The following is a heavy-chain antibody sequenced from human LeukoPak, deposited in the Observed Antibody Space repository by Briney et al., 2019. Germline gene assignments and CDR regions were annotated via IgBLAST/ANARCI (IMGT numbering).Heavy chain of an antibody. V-gene: IGHV1-69*04. CDR1: GGTFSSYA. J-gene: IGHJ4*02. CDR2: IIPILGIA. D-gene: IGHD5-24*01. CDR3: ARSGRDGYNPTDY. Sequence: SVKVSCKASGGTFSSYAISWVRQAPGQGLEWMGRIIPILGIANYAQKSQGRVTITADKSTSTAYMELSSLRSEDTAVYYCARSGRDGYNPTDYWGQGTLVTVSS.